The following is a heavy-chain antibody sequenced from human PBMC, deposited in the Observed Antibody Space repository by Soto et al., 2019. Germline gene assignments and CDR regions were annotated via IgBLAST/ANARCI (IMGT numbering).Heavy chain of an antibody. CDR3: ARADYYDSSGYSDY. D-gene: IGHD3-22*01. Sequence: ASVKVSCKASGYTFTSYGISWVRQAPGQGLEWMGWISAYNGNTNYAQKLQGRVTMTTDTSTSTAYMELRSLRSDDTAVYYCARADYYDSSGYSDYWGQGTLVTVSS. CDR1: GYTFTSYG. J-gene: IGHJ4*02. V-gene: IGHV1-18*01. CDR2: ISAYNGNT.